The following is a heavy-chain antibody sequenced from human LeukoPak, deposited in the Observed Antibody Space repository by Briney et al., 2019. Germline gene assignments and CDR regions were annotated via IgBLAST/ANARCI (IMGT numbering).Heavy chain of an antibody. CDR1: GFPFSSYA. J-gene: IGHJ6*02. V-gene: IGHV3-64D*09. D-gene: IGHD2-15*01. CDR3: VRGYSFGPYGMDV. Sequence: GGSLRLSCSASGFPFSSYAMHWVRQAPGKGLEYVSAISDSGGSTYYADSVKGRLTISRDSSKNTLYLQMSSLRAEDTAVYFCVRGYSFGPYGMDVWGQGTTVTVSS. CDR2: ISDSGGST.